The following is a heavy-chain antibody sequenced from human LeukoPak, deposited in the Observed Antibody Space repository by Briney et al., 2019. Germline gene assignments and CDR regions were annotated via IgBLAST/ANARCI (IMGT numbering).Heavy chain of an antibody. CDR2: INHMGNS. CDR1: GGSFTGYY. V-gene: IGHV4-34*01. CDR3: ARHQKPHTAMVLDY. J-gene: IGHJ4*02. Sequence: SETLSLTCAVYGGSFTGYYWSWIRQPPGKGLEWIGEINHMGNSNYNPSLKSRVTISVNTSKNQFSLKLSSVTAADTAVYYCARHQKPHTAMVLDYWGQGTLVTVSS. D-gene: IGHD5-18*01.